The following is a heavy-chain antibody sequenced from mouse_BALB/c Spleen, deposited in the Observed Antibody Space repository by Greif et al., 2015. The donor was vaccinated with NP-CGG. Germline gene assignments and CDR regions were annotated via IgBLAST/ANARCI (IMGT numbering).Heavy chain of an antibody. Sequence: KPGASVKISCKASGYTFTDYYMNWVKQSHGKSLEWIGDINHNNGGTSYNQKFKGKATLTVDKSSSTAYMQLTSLTSEDSAVYYCARRGDYDGFDYWGQGTTLTVSS. V-gene: IGHV1-26*01. CDR3: ARRGDYDGFDY. J-gene: IGHJ2*01. D-gene: IGHD2-4*01. CDR1: GYTFTDYY. CDR2: INHNNGGT.